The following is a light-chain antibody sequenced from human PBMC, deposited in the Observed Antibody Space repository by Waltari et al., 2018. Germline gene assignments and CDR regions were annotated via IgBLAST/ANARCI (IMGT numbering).Light chain of an antibody. V-gene: IGKV3-15*01. CDR3: QQYSEWPRT. CDR1: QGVSNN. CDR2: NAS. J-gene: IGKJ1*01. Sequence: EIVMTQSPATLSMSPGARVIFSGRARQGVSNNLAWFQQKPGQAPRLLIYNASTRATGVPVRFSGSGSGTEFTLTISSLQSEDFAVYYCQQYSEWPRTFGQGTKVEI.